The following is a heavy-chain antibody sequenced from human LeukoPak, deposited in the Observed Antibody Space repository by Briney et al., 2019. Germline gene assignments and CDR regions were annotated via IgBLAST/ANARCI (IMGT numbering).Heavy chain of an antibody. CDR3: VRDSGWELRHFFFDD. V-gene: IGHV1-18*04. D-gene: IGHD4-23*01. J-gene: IGHJ4*02. CDR2: ISPSNGDT. Sequence: ASVKVSCKASGYTFTSYSINWVRRVPGQGLEWMGWISPSNGDTSYAQKVQDRVTMTTDTSTTTVYMELRSLGSDDTAIYYCVRDSGWELRHFFFDDWGQGTLVTVSS. CDR1: GYTFTSYS.